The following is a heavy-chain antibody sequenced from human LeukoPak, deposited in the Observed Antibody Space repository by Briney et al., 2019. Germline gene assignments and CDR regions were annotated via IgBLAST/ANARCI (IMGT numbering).Heavy chain of an antibody. CDR1: GFTFSSYA. V-gene: IGHV3-23*01. Sequence: GGSLRLSCAASGFTFSSYAMSWVRQAPGKGLEWVSGMSGSGDNTYYADSVKGRFTISRDNSKNTLYVQVNSLGTEDTAAYYCAKGSYCDSSGSFYFDYWGQGTLVTVSS. CDR2: MSGSGDNT. J-gene: IGHJ4*02. D-gene: IGHD3-22*01. CDR3: AKGSYCDSSGSFYFDY.